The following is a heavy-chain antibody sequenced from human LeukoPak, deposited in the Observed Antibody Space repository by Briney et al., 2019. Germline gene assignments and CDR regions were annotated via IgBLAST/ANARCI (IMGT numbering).Heavy chain of an antibody. CDR1: GFTFSSYW. D-gene: IGHD3-10*01. Sequence: GGSLRLSCAASGFTFSSYWMSWVRQAPGEGLEWVANIKQDGSEKYYVDSVKGRFTISRDNAKNSLYLQMNSLRAEDTAVYYCARVTMVRGVYNWFDPWGQGTLVTVSS. J-gene: IGHJ5*02. CDR3: ARVTMVRGVYNWFDP. CDR2: IKQDGSEK. V-gene: IGHV3-7*03.